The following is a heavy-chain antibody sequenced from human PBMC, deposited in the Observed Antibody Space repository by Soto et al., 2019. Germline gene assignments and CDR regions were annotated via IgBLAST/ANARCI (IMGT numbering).Heavy chain of an antibody. CDR1: GYTFTAFY. Sequence: ASVKYCCKASGYTFTAFYMNWVRQAPGQGLEWMGWVNPNTGVTKYAQKFQGRVTMTRDTSINTAYMELSGLTSDDTAVYYCTTLRLDPWGQGTLVTVSS. CDR2: VNPNTGVT. D-gene: IGHD3-9*01. J-gene: IGHJ5*02. V-gene: IGHV1-2*02. CDR3: TTLRLDP.